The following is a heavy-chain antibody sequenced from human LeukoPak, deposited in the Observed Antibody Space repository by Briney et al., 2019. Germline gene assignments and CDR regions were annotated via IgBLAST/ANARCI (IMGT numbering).Heavy chain of an antibody. CDR2: ISGSGGST. CDR1: GFTFSSYA. V-gene: IGHV3-23*01. J-gene: IGHJ4*02. CDR3: AKDILAGYWQFDY. D-gene: IGHD3-9*01. Sequence: GASLRPSCAASGFTFSSYAMSWVRPAPGKGLEWVSAISGSGGSTYYADSVKGRFTISRDNSKNTLYLQMNSLRAEDPAVYYCAKDILAGYWQFDYWGQGTLVTVSS.